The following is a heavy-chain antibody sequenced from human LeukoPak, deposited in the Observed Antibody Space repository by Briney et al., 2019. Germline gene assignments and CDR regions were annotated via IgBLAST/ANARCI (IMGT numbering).Heavy chain of an antibody. D-gene: IGHD3-3*01. CDR1: GGSFSGYY. CDR2: INHSGST. J-gene: IGHJ6*03. CDR3: ARVSITYYDFWSGYLYYYYYYYMDV. Sequence: PSETLSLTCAVYGGSFSGYYWSWIRQPPGKGLEWIGEINHSGSTNYNPSVKSRVTISVDTSKNQFSLKLSSVTAADTAVYYCARVSITYYDFWSGYLYYYYYYYMDVWGKGTTVTVSS. V-gene: IGHV4-34*01.